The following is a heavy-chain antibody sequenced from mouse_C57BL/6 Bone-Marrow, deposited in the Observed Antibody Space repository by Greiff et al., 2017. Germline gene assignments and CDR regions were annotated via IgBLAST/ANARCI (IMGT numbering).Heavy chain of an antibody. CDR2: FHPYNDDT. CDR3: ARGGDYVGYYIDY. Sequence: VQLQQSGAELVKPGASVKMSCKASGYTFTTYPIEWMKQNHGKSLEWIGNFHPYNDDTTYNETFKGKATLTVEKSSSTVYLKLSRLTSDDSAVDYCARGGDYVGYYIDYWGQGTTLTVSS. V-gene: IGHV1-47*01. J-gene: IGHJ2*01. CDR1: GYTFTTYP. D-gene: IGHD2-4*01.